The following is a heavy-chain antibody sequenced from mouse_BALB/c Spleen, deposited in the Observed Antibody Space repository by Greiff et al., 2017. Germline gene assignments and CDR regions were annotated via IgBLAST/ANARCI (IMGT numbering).Heavy chain of an antibody. Sequence: QVQLQQPGAELVKPGASVKLSCKASGYTFTSYWMHWVKQRPGQGLEWIGEIDPSDSYTNYNQKFKGKATLTVDKSSSTAYMQLSSLTSEDSAVYYCARKLTMITTGYAMDYWGQGTSVTVSS. V-gene: IGHV1-69*02. CDR3: ARKLTMITTGYAMDY. CDR1: GYTFTSYW. CDR2: IDPSDSYT. J-gene: IGHJ4*01. D-gene: IGHD2-4*01.